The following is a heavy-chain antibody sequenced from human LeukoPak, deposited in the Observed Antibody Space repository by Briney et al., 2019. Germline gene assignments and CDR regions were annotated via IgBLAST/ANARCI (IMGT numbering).Heavy chain of an antibody. Sequence: GGSLRLSCAASGFTFSTYAMSWVRQAPGKGLEWVSSISGTVSTTYYADSVKGRFTISRDNSNNTLYLQMNSLRAEDSAVHYCAKGRTTDFWGQGTLVTVSS. V-gene: IGHV3-23*01. CDR2: ISGTVSTT. CDR3: AKGRTTDF. CDR1: GFTFSTYA. J-gene: IGHJ4*02. D-gene: IGHD1-1*01.